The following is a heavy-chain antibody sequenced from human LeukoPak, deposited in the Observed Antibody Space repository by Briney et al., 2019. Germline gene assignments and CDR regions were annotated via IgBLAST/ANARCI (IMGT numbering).Heavy chain of an antibody. Sequence: PSETLSLTCAVSGGSISSYYWSWIRQPPGKGLEWIGYIYYSGSTNYNPSLKSRVTISVDTSKNQFSLKLSSVTAADTAVYYCARGDYDFWSGYPTDYYFDYRGQGTLVTVSS. CDR3: ARGDYDFWSGYPTDYYFDY. D-gene: IGHD3-3*01. V-gene: IGHV4-59*01. CDR1: GGSISSYY. CDR2: IYYSGST. J-gene: IGHJ4*02.